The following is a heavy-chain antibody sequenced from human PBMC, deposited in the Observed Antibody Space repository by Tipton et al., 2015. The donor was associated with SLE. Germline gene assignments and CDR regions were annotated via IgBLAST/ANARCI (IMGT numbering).Heavy chain of an antibody. CDR3: ARLGIVIVPAATYYYGMDV. CDR1: GGSLNSDNSY. J-gene: IGHJ6*02. D-gene: IGHD2-2*01. Sequence: TLSLTCTVSGGSLNSDNSYWNWVRQPAGKGLEWIGRIYISGSTTYNPSLKSRVTISLDTSKNQFSLKVNSVTAADTAMYYCARLGIVIVPAATYYYGMDVWGQGTTVTVSS. V-gene: IGHV4-61*02. CDR2: IYISGST.